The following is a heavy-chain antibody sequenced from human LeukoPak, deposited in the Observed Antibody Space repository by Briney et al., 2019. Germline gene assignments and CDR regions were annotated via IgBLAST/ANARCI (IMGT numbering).Heavy chain of an antibody. V-gene: IGHV4-61*02. CDR3: ARVRYQRPLYYYYYYMDV. CDR1: GGSISSGSYY. Sequence: PSETLSLTCTVSGGSISSGSYYWSWIRQPAGKGLEWIGRIYTSGSTNYNPSLKSRVTISVDTSKNQFSLKLSSVTAADTAVYYCARVRYQRPLYYYYYYMDVWGKGTTVTVSS. J-gene: IGHJ6*03. CDR2: IYTSGST. D-gene: IGHD2-2*01.